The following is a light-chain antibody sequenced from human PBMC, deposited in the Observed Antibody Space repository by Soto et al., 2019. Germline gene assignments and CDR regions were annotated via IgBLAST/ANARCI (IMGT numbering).Light chain of an antibody. Sequence: CAANTGAVTSDFYPSWFQQKPGQPPRTLIYNTDKRHSWTPDRYSGSLLGGKAALTLSAVQPEDEADYFCLLYYDATRIFGGGTKLTVL. V-gene: IGLV7-43*01. CDR1: TGAVTSDFY. J-gene: IGLJ2*01. CDR2: NTD. CDR3: LLYYDATRI.